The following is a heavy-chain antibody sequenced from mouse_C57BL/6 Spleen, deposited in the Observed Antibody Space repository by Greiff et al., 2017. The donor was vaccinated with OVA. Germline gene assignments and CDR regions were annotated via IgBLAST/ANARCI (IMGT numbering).Heavy chain of an antibody. Sequence: EVKLVESGGGLVQPGGSLSLSCAASGFTFTDYYMSWVRQPPGKALEWLGFIRNKANGYTTEYSASVKGRFTISRDNAQSILYLHMNAVGAEDGATCYCASLAWLAYWGQGTLVTVSA. CDR3: ASLAWLAY. J-gene: IGHJ3*01. V-gene: IGHV7-3*01. CDR2: IRNKANGYTT. CDR1: GFTFTDYY.